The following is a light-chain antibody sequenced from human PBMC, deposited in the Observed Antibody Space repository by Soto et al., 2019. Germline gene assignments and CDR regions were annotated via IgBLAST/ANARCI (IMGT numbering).Light chain of an antibody. CDR1: QSVTTY. CDR3: QQYGSSPLT. Sequence: EVVLTQSPATLSLSPWETATLSCRASQSVTTYLAWYQQKPGQPPRLLIYGSSTRAAGIPDRFSGSGSGTDFTLTISRLEPEDFAVYYCQQYGSSPLTFGGGTKVDIK. J-gene: IGKJ4*01. V-gene: IGKV3-20*01. CDR2: GSS.